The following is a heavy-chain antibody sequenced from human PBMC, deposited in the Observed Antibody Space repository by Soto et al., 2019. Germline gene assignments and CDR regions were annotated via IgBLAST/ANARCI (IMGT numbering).Heavy chain of an antibody. J-gene: IGHJ4*02. D-gene: IGHD5-18*01. CDR3: ARAIAGGYGHTTLDF. Sequence: QVQLVQSGAEVKKPGASVKVSCKASGYTFITFGISWVRQAPGQGLEWKGWINIYNGNTNYAQKFQDRVSMTTGTTPGPPHGDLRRPRCADTAMYYCARAIAGGYGHTTLDFWGQGTVVTVSS. CDR2: INIYNGNT. CDR1: GYTFITFG. V-gene: IGHV1-18*01.